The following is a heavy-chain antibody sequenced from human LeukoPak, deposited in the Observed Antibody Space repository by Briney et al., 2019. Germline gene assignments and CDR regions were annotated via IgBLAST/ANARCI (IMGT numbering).Heavy chain of an antibody. V-gene: IGHV3-7*01. J-gene: IGHJ4*02. Sequence: GGSLGLSCAASGFTFSTYWMTWVRQAPGKGLEWVANIKPDGSEEHYVDSVRGRFTISRDNAKNSLFLQMNSLRVEDTAVYYCARGIGDYWGQGTLVTVSS. CDR2: IKPDGSEE. D-gene: IGHD3-10*01. CDR1: GFTFSTYW. CDR3: ARGIGDY.